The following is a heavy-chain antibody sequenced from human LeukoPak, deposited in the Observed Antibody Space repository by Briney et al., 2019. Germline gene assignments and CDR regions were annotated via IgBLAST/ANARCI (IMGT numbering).Heavy chain of an antibody. CDR1: GDSISSYF. Sequence: SETLSLTCTVSGDSISSYFWSWIRQPPGKGLEWIGYAHSSGSTNYNPSLKSRVTISADASKNQFSLNLRSVTAADTAVYYCARDSHSIDIATPGGFGPWGQGTLVTVSS. CDR3: ARDSHSIDIATPGGFGP. V-gene: IGHV4-59*01. J-gene: IGHJ5*02. D-gene: IGHD1-26*01. CDR2: AHSSGST.